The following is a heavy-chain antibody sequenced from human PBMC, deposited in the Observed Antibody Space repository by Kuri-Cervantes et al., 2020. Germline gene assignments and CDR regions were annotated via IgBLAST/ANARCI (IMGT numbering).Heavy chain of an antibody. CDR3: ARGIFSTRRPRSFDI. D-gene: IGHD3-3*02. CDR2: IYYSGST. J-gene: IGHJ3*02. CDR1: GGSISSSSYY. V-gene: IGHV4-39*07. Sequence: GSLRLSCTVSGGSISSSSYYWGWIRQPPGKGLEWIGSIYYSGSTNYNPSLKSRITISVDTSKNQFSLKLSSVTAADTAVYYCARGIFSTRRPRSFDIWGQGTMVTVSS.